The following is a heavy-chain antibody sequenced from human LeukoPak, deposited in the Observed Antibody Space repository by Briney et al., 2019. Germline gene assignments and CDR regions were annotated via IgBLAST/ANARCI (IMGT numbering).Heavy chain of an antibody. D-gene: IGHD4-17*01. CDR2: IYHSGST. CDR1: GGSISSSNW. J-gene: IGHJ6*02. Sequence: SGTLSLTCAVSGGSISSSNWWSWVRQPPGKGLEWIGEIYHSGSTNYNPSLKSRVTISVDKSKNQFSLKLSSVTAADTAVYYCARGPFYGDPFYYYYYGMDVWGQGTTVTVSS. CDR3: ARGPFYGDPFYYYYYGMDV. V-gene: IGHV4-4*02.